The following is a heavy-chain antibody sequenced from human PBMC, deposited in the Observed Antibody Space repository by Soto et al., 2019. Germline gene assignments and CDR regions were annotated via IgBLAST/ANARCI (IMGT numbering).Heavy chain of an antibody. CDR3: ARTNYYMCTGDPNIYNMFDS. J-gene: IGHJ5*01. CDR2: IIPIFGTA. Sequence: SSVKVSCKASGSTFSSYAISWVRQAPGQGHEWMGGIIPIFGTANYAQKFQGRVTITADKSTSTAYMELSSLRSEDTAVYYCARTNYYMCTGDPNIYNMFDSWGQG. V-gene: IGHV1-69*06. D-gene: IGHD2-8*02. CDR1: GSTFSSYA.